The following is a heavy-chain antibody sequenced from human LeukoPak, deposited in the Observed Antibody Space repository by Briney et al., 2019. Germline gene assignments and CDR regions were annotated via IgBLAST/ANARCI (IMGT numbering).Heavy chain of an antibody. J-gene: IGHJ4*02. CDR2: ISSGGSST. D-gene: IGHD6-13*01. CDR3: ARSVEIEAAADY. Sequence: GGSLRLSCAASGFTLRSYWMHWVRQAPGKGLVWVSRISSGGSSTIYADSVKGRFTISRDNAKNTLYLQMNSLRAEDTAVYYCARSVEIEAAADYWGQGTLVTVSS. V-gene: IGHV3-74*01. CDR1: GFTLRSYW.